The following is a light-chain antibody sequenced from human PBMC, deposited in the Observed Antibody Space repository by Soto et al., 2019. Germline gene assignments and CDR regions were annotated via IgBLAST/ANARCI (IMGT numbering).Light chain of an antibody. J-gene: IGKJ1*01. V-gene: IGKV1-5*03. CDR1: QSISRQ. Sequence: DIQMTQSPSTLSASVGDRVSITCRASQSISRQLAWYQQKPGKAPNLLIYQASNLETGVPSRFTGSGSGTDVSLSISSLQPDGLATYYCLQYQSYWTFGQGTKVEVK. CDR2: QAS. CDR3: LQYQSYWT.